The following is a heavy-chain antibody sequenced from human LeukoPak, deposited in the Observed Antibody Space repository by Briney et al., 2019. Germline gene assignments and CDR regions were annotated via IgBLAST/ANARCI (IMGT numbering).Heavy chain of an antibody. CDR2: IKQDGSEK. V-gene: IGHV3-7*01. Sequence: GGSLRLSCAASGFTFSNYWMSWVRQAPGKGLERVGNIKQDGSEKYYADSVKGRFTISRDNSKNTLYLQMNSLRAEDTAVYYCAREGSRIRYFDYWGQGTLVTVSS. J-gene: IGHJ4*02. CDR3: AREGSRIRYFDY. CDR1: GFTFSNYW.